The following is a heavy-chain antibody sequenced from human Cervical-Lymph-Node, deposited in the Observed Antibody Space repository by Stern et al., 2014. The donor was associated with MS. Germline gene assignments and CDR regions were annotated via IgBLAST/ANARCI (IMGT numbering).Heavy chain of an antibody. J-gene: IGHJ5*02. CDR2: IFWDGDR. Sequence: QVTLRESGPTLVRPTQTLTLTCTFSGFSLTTSGVGVAWIRQPPGKALEWLALIFWDGDRRYSPSLKSRLTITKDTSKNQVVLTMTNMDPMDTGTYFCAHRRALHLFNSGWYNYFDPWGQGTLVTVSS. D-gene: IGHD6-19*01. CDR3: AHRRALHLFNSGWYNYFDP. CDR1: GFSLTTSGVG. V-gene: IGHV2-5*02.